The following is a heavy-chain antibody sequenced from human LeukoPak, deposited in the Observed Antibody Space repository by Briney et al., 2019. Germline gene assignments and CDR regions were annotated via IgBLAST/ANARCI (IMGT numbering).Heavy chain of an antibody. Sequence: PGGSLRLTCAASGFSFSSYTMHRVRQAPAKRLEWVALISYDGSKKYYADSVKGRFTISRDNTKNSVYLQMNSLRAEDTAVYYCARDSYYYESSGPQGWGQGTLVTVSS. D-gene: IGHD3-22*01. V-gene: IGHV3-30-3*01. J-gene: IGHJ4*02. CDR1: GFSFSSYT. CDR2: ISYDGSKK. CDR3: ARDSYYYESSGPQG.